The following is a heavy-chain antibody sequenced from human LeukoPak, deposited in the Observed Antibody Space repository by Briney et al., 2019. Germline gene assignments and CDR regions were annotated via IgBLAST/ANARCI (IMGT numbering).Heavy chain of an antibody. CDR1: GFTFSGFG. V-gene: IGHV3-33*01. CDR2: IWHDGSNK. CDR3: ARDYQSSWTPGC. D-gene: IGHD1-1*01. Sequence: PGGSLRLSCAASGFTFSGFGMHWVRQAPGKGLGWVAYIWHDGSNKYYADSVKGRFTISRDNSKNTLYLQMNGLRAEDTAVYYCARDYQSSWTPGCWGQGTLVTVSS. J-gene: IGHJ4*02.